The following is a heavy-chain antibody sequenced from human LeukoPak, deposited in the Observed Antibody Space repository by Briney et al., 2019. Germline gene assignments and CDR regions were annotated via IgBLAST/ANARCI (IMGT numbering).Heavy chain of an antibody. CDR1: GGSLSSSSYY. J-gene: IGHJ4*02. CDR3: ARVGIAVAVFDY. V-gene: IGHV4-39*07. D-gene: IGHD6-19*01. Sequence: PSGTLSLTCTVSGGSLSSSSYYWGWIRQPPGKGLEWIGSIYYSGSTYYNPSLKSRVTISVDTSKNQFSLKLSSVTAADTAVYYCARVGIAVAVFDYWGQGTLVTVSS. CDR2: IYYSGST.